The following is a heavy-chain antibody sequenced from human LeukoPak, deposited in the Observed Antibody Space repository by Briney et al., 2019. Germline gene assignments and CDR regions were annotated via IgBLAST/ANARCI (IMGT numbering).Heavy chain of an antibody. Sequence: PSETLSLTCTVSGGSISSYYWSWIRQPPGKGLEWIGFIYYTGSTHYNTFLKSRVPVSIDTSKNQFSLKLSAVTAADTAVHYCARHYIQPPHYFDYWGQGTLVTVSS. CDR3: ARHYIQPPHYFDY. CDR1: GGSISSYY. V-gene: IGHV4-59*08. CDR2: IYYTGST. D-gene: IGHD2-2*01. J-gene: IGHJ4*02.